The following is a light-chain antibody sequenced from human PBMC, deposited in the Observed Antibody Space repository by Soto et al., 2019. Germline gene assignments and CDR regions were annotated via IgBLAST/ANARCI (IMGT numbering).Light chain of an antibody. V-gene: IGKV2-30*02. CDR3: MQGSNLRT. J-gene: IGKJ1*01. CDR2: RVS. Sequence: DIVMTQSPLSLSVTLGQPASISCRSSQSLVHSDGNTYLNWFHQRPGQSPRRLIYRVSNRDSGVPDRFSGSGSGTDFTLKISRVEAEDVGVYYCMQGSNLRTFGQGTKVDIK. CDR1: QSLVHSDGNTY.